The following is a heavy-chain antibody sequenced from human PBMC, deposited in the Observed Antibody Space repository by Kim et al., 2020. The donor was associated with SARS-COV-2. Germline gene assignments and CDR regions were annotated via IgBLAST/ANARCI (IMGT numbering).Heavy chain of an antibody. J-gene: IGHJ4*02. Sequence: TYYNPSIKSRVTISVDTSKNQFSLKLSSVTASDTAVYYCARQNVAVALDYWGQGTLVTVSS. CDR2: T. D-gene: IGHD6-19*01. V-gene: IGHV4-39*01. CDR3: ARQNVAVALDY.